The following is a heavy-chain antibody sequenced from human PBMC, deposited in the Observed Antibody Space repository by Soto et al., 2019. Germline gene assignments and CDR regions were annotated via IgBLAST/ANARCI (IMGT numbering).Heavy chain of an antibody. J-gene: IGHJ5*02. D-gene: IGHD3-10*01. CDR2: MNPGSGNT. CDR3: ARMAASGSLNWFDP. Sequence: ASVKVSCKASGYTFTNYEINWVRQATGQGLEWMGWMNPGSGNTGYAHKFQGRVTMTRNISISTAYMELSRLGSDDTAIYYCARMAASGSLNWFDPCGQGTLVTVSS. V-gene: IGHV1-8*01. CDR1: GYTFTNYE.